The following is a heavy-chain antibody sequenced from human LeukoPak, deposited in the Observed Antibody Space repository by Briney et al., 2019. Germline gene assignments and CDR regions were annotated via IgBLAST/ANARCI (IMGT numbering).Heavy chain of an antibody. V-gene: IGHV3-30*02. CDR2: IRYDGSNK. CDR1: GFTFSSYG. CDR3: ANGATPGWYFDL. Sequence: GGSLGLSCAASGFTFSSYGMHWVRQAPGKGLEWEAFIRYDGSNKYYADSVKGRFTISRDNSKNTLYLQMNSLRAEDTAVYYCANGATPGWYFDLWGRGTLVTVSS. J-gene: IGHJ2*01. D-gene: IGHD4/OR15-4a*01.